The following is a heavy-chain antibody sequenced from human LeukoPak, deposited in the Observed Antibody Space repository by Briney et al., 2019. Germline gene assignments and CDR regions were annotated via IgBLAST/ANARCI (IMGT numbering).Heavy chain of an antibody. V-gene: IGHV3-74*01. Sequence: GGSLRLSCAASGFTFSSYWMHWVRRAPGKGLVWVSRINSDGSSTSYADSVKGRFTISRDNAKNTLDLQMNSPRAEDTAVYYCARDGILGSHDSWGQGTLVTVSS. D-gene: IGHD3-3*02. CDR3: ARDGILGSHDS. CDR2: INSDGSST. CDR1: GFTFSSYW. J-gene: IGHJ4*02.